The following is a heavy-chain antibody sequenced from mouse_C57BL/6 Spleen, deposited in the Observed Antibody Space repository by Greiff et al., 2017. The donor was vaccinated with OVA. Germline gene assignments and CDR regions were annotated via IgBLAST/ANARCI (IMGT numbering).Heavy chain of an antibody. CDR1: GYTFTSYW. CDR2: IDPSDSYT. J-gene: IGHJ2*01. V-gene: IGHV1-50*01. Sequence: QVQLQQSGAELVKPGASVKLSCKASGYTFTSYWMQWVKQRPGQGLEWIGEIDPSDSYTNYNQKFKGKATLTVDTSSSTAYMQLSSLTSEDSAVYYCARGDSSGPDYWGQGTTLTVSS. D-gene: IGHD3-2*02. CDR3: ARGDSSGPDY.